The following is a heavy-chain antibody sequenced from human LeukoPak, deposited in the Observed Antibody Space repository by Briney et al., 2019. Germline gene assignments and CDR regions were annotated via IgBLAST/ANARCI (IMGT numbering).Heavy chain of an antibody. CDR2: IGASGSST. J-gene: IGHJ3*02. CDR3: AKGLGGSCPRSRVFDI. V-gene: IGHV3-23*01. D-gene: IGHD3-16*01. Sequence: GGSLRLSCAASGFTFSTYAINWVRQAPGKGLDWVSVIGASGSSTDYTDSVKGRFTISRDNSKNTLYLQMNSLRADDTAVYYCAKGLGGSCPRSRVFDIWGQGTMVTVSS. CDR1: GFTFSTYA.